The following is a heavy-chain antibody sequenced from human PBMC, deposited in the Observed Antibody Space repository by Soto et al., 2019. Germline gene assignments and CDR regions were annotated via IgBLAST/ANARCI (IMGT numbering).Heavy chain of an antibody. CDR2: IYWDDDK. CDR1: GFSLSTSEVG. Sequence: QITLKESGPTLVKPTQTLTLTCTFSGFSLSTSEVGVGWVRQTPGKALEWVALIYWDDDKRYSPSLKSRLTITKDTSKNQVVLTMTNLDPVDTATYYCAHSMRPRIFSVWGQGTTVTVSS. V-gene: IGHV2-5*02. J-gene: IGHJ6*02. CDR3: AHSMRPRIFSV. D-gene: IGHD3-3*01.